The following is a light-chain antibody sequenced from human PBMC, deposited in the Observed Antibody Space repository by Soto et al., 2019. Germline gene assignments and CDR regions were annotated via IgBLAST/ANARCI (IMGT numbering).Light chain of an antibody. Sequence: EIVLTQSPATLSLSPGESATLSCRASQSVSSYLAWYQQKPGQAPRLLIYDAYNRATGIPATFSGSGSGTDFTLTISSLEPEDFAVYYCQQSSNWPPITCGQGTRLEIK. CDR3: QQSSNWPPIT. J-gene: IGKJ5*01. V-gene: IGKV3-11*01. CDR1: QSVSSY. CDR2: DAY.